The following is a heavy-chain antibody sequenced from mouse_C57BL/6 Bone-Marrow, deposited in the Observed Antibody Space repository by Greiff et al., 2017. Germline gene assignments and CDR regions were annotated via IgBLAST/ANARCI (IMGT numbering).Heavy chain of an antibody. J-gene: IGHJ3*01. CDR2: ISDGGSYT. D-gene: IGHD4-1*01. Sequence: EVQLVESGGGLVKPGGSLKLSCAASGFTFSSYAMSWVRQTPEKRLEWVATISDGGSYTYYPDNVKGRFTISRDNAKNNLYLQMSHLTSEDTAMYCCARNWAAWFAYWGQGTLVTVSA. CDR1: GFTFSSYA. CDR3: ARNWAAWFAY. V-gene: IGHV5-4*01.